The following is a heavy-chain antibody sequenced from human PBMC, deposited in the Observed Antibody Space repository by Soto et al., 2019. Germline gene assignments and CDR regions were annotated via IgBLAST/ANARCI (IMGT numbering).Heavy chain of an antibody. V-gene: IGHV1-58*02. CDR1: GFTFTSSA. J-gene: IGHJ6*03. Sequence: GASVKVSCKASGFTFTSSAMQWVRQARGQRLEWIGWIDVGSGNTNYAQKFQERVTITRDMSTSTAYMELSSLRSEDTAVYYCAAEYESRKLGDYYYYMDVWSKGTTVTVSS. CDR3: AAEYESRKLGDYYYYMDV. D-gene: IGHD2-8*01. CDR2: IDVGSGNT.